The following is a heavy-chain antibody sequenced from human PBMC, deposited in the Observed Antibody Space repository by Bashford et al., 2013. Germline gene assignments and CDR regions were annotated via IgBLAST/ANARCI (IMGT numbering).Heavy chain of an antibody. CDR2: IYYSGST. J-gene: IGHJ4*02. D-gene: IGHD3-22*01. Sequence: RQPPGKGLEWIGYIYYSGSTYYNPSLKSRVTISVDTSKNQFSLKLSSVTAADTAVYYCARGAWDYYDSSGYYWGQGTLVTVSS. V-gene: IGHV4-30-4*01. CDR3: ARGAWDYYDSSGYY.